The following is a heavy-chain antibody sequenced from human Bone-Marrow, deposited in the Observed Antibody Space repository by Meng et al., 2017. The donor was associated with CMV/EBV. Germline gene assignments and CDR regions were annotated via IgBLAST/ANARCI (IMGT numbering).Heavy chain of an antibody. CDR2: IYYSGST. V-gene: IGHV4-39*06. CDR3: ATASRYCSSTSCSGWFDP. CDR1: GGSISSSSYY. Sequence: SETLSLTCTVSGGSISSSSYYWGWIRPPPGKGLEWIGSIYYSGSTYYNPFLKSRVTISEDTSTNQFPLKLSSVTAADTAVYYCATASRYCSSTSCSGWFDPWGQGTLVTVSS. D-gene: IGHD2-2*01. J-gene: IGHJ5*02.